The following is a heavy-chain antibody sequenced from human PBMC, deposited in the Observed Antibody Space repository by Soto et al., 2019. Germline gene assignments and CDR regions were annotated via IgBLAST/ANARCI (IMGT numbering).Heavy chain of an antibody. V-gene: IGHV4-59*01. D-gene: IGHD3-10*01. Sequence: PSETLSLTCTVSGGSISSYYWSWIRQPPGKGLEWIGYIYYSGSTNYNPSLKSRVTISVDTSKNQFSLKLSSVTAADTAVYYCARETVRGVITKYNWFDPWGQGTLVTVSS. CDR2: IYYSGST. CDR3: ARETVRGVITKYNWFDP. CDR1: GGSISSYY. J-gene: IGHJ5*02.